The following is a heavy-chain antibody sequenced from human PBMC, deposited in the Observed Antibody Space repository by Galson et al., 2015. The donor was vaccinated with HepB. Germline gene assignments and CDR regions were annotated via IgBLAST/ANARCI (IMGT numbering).Heavy chain of an antibody. CDR1: GFSFSSYT. CDR2: YGSGNTGRGSPYI. D-gene: IGHD3-3*01. Sequence: SLRLSCAASGFSFSSYTMNWVRQAPGKGLEWVSSYGSGNTGRGSPYIYHADSVKGRFTISRDDAKNSLYLQMTSLRAEDTAVYYCVRESYDFWDGYSWYFDLWGRGTLVTV. CDR3: VRESYDFWDGYSWYFDL. J-gene: IGHJ2*01. V-gene: IGHV3-21*06.